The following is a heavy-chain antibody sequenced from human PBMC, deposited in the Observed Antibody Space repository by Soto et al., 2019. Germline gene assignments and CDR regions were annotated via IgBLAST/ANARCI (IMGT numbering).Heavy chain of an antibody. CDR1: GYTFTSYG. J-gene: IGHJ6*02. CDR3: ARVGHPGRFLEWLPQNPVAPYYYYYGMDV. V-gene: IGHV1-18*04. D-gene: IGHD3-3*01. Sequence: ASVNVSCKSSGYTFTSYGISWVRQAPGQGVEWMGWISAYNGNTNYAQKLQGRVTMTTDTYTSTAYMELRSLRSDDTAVYYCARVGHPGRFLEWLPQNPVAPYYYYYGMDVWGQGTTVTVSS. CDR2: ISAYNGNT.